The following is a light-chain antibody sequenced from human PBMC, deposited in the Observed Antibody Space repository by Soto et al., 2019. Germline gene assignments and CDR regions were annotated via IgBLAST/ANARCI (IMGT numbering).Light chain of an antibody. CDR1: QDISNY. CDR3: QQYDNLPRT. J-gene: IGKJ3*01. Sequence: DIQMTQSPSSLSASVGDRVTITCQASQDISNYLNWYQQKPGKAPKLLIYDASNLETGVPSRFSGSGSGTDFTFTISSVQPEDIATYYCQQYDNLPRTFGPGTKVDIK. CDR2: DAS. V-gene: IGKV1-33*01.